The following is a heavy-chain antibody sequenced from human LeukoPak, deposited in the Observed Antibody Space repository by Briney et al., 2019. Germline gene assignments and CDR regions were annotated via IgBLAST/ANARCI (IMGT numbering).Heavy chain of an antibody. CDR2: IYYTGNT. J-gene: IGHJ5*02. Sequence: SETLSLTCTVSGGSISSYYWSWIRQPPGKGLEWIGYIYYTGNTNYNPSLKSRVTISVDTSKNQFPLKLSSVTAADTAVYYCARKRDWFDPWGQGTLVTVSS. CDR3: ARKRDWFDP. CDR1: GGSISSYY. V-gene: IGHV4-59*01.